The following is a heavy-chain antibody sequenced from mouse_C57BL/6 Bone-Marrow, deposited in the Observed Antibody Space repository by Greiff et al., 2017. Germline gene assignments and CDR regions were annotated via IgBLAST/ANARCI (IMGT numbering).Heavy chain of an antibody. V-gene: IGHV1-52*01. CDR3: AMRGLDYYYCSCYWYFDV. CDR1: GYTFTSYW. CDR2: IDPSDSET. Sequence: QVQLQQPGAELVRPGSSVKLSCKASGYTFTSYWMHWVKQRPIQGLEWIGNIDPSDSETHYTQKFKDKATLTVDKSSSTAYMQLSSLTSEDSAVYYCAMRGLDYYYCSCYWYFDVWGTGTTVTVSS. J-gene: IGHJ1*03. D-gene: IGHD1-1*01.